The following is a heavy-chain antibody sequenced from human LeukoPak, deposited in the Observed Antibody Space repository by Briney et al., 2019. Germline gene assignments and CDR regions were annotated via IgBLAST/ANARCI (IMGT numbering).Heavy chain of an antibody. Sequence: GGSLRLSCAASGFTFSSYVMSWVRQAPGKGLEWVSAISGGGGRTYYADSVKGRFTISRDNSKNTLYLQMNSLRAEDTAVYYCAKGTGYCDSSGYDPFDIWGQGTMVTVPS. CDR2: ISGGGGRT. CDR3: AKGTGYCDSSGYDPFDI. CDR1: GFTFSSYV. J-gene: IGHJ3*02. V-gene: IGHV3-23*01. D-gene: IGHD3-22*01.